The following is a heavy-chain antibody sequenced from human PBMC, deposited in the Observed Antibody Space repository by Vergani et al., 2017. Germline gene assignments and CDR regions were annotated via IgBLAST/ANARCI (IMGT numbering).Heavy chain of an antibody. CDR1: GFTFRIYG. CDR3: VKDIAASGNYWYFDL. V-gene: IGHV3-30*02. CDR2: IRYDGTKR. Sequence: QVQLVESGGNLVQPGGSLRLSCIASGFTFRIYGMHWVRQAPGKGLEWVAFIRYDGTKRFYGDSVKGRFTISRDNSQTTVFLQMNSLRAEDTALYYCVKDIAASGNYWYFDLWGRGTLVTVSS. D-gene: IGHD6-13*01. J-gene: IGHJ2*01.